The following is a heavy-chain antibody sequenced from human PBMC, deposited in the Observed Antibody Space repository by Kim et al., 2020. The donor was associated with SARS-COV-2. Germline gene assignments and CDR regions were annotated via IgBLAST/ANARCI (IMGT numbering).Heavy chain of an antibody. D-gene: IGHD5-12*01. CDR1: GYSFTSYW. J-gene: IGHJ4*02. CDR2: IDPSDSYT. V-gene: IGHV5-10-1*01. CDR3: ARLGGYANRTSHWESY. Sequence: GESLKISCKGSGYSFTSYWISWVRQMPGKGLEWMGRIDPSDSYTNYSPSFQGHVTISADKSISTAYLQWSSLKASDTAMYYCARLGGYANRTSHWESYWGQGTLVTVSS.